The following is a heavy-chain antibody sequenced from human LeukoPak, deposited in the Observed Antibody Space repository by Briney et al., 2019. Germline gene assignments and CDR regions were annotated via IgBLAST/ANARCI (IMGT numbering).Heavy chain of an antibody. Sequence: PSETLSLTCTVSGGSISSGSYYWSWIRQPAGKGLEWIGRIYTSGGTNYNPSLKSRVTISVDTSKNQFSLKLSSVTAADTAVYYCARRTLLWFGEYAFDIWGQGTMVTVSS. CDR1: GGSISSGSYY. CDR3: ARRTLLWFGEYAFDI. D-gene: IGHD3-10*01. J-gene: IGHJ3*02. V-gene: IGHV4-61*02. CDR2: IYTSGGT.